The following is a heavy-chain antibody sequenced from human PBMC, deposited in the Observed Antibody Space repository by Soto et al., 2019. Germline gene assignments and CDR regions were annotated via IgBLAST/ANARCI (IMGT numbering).Heavy chain of an antibody. CDR1: GYTFTSYY. CDR2: INPSGGST. CDR3: ARECHYYDSSGYYPLGY. V-gene: IGHV1-46*01. J-gene: IGHJ4*02. Sequence: QVQLVQSGAEVKKPGASVKVSCKASGYTFTSYYMHWVRQAPGQGLEWMGIINPSGGSTSYAQKFQGRVTMTRDTSTSTGYMELSSLRSEDTAVYYCARECHYYDSSGYYPLGYWGQGTLVTVSS. D-gene: IGHD3-22*01.